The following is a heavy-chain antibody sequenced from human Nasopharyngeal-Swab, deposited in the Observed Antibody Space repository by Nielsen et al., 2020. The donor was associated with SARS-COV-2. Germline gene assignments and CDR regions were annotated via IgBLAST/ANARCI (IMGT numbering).Heavy chain of an antibody. CDR3: AKERDSSRGCYWAS. D-gene: IGHD3-22*01. V-gene: IGHV3-7*05. Sequence: GGSLRLSCATSGFTFGSYWMSWVRQAPGRGLEWVANIKEDGSEKYYVDSVKGRFIISRDNAKTALYLQMNSLRVDDTAVYYCAKERDSSRGCYWASWGQGTLVTVSS. J-gene: IGHJ5*02. CDR2: IKEDGSEK. CDR1: GFTFGSYW.